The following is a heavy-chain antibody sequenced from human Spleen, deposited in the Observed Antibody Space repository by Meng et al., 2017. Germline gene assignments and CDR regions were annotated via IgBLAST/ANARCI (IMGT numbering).Heavy chain of an antibody. J-gene: IGHJ6*02. CDR1: GYTFTNYD. Sequence: ASVKVSCKASGYTFTNYDINWVRQATGQGLEWMGWMNPNSCNTGYAQKFQGRVTMTRNTSITTAYMELTSLRSEDTAVYYCARTDYYGSDHYYYYGMDVWGQGTTVTVAS. V-gene: IGHV1-8*01. CDR2: MNPNSCNT. CDR3: ARTDYYGSDHYYYYGMDV. D-gene: IGHD3-10*01.